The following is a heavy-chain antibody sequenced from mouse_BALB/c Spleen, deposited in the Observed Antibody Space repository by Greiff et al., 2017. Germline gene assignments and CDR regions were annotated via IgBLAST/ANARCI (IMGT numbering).Heavy chain of an antibody. Sequence: EVQLQQSGPGLVKPSQSLSLTCTVTGYSITSDYAWNWIRQFPGNKLEWMGYISYSGSTSYNPSLKSRISITRDTSKNQFFLQLNSVTTEDTATYYCARLGDYGFAYWGQGTLVTVSA. CDR1: GYSITSDYA. J-gene: IGHJ3*01. V-gene: IGHV3-2*02. CDR2: ISYSGST. CDR3: ARLGDYGFAY. D-gene: IGHD2-4*01.